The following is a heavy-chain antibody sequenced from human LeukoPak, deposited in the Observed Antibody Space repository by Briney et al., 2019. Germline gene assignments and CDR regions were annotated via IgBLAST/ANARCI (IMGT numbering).Heavy chain of an antibody. CDR1: GGSISSHY. Sequence: SETLSLTCTVSGGSISSHYWSWIRQPPGKGLEWIGEINHSGSTNYNPSLKSRVTISVDTSKNQFSLRLSSVTAADTAVYYCAIASGGYWGQGTLVTVSS. CDR3: AIASGGY. V-gene: IGHV4-34*01. D-gene: IGHD3-10*01. J-gene: IGHJ4*02. CDR2: INHSGST.